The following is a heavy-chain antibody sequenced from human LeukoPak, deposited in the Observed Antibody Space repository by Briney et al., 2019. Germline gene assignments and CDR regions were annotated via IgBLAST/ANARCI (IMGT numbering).Heavy chain of an antibody. D-gene: IGHD6-19*01. CDR3: ARESIAVAGAPFDY. Sequence: GGSLSLSCAASGFTFSSYEMNWVRQAPGKGLEWVSYISSGSTIYDADSVKGRFTISRDNAKNSLYLQTNSLRAEDTAVYYCARESIAVAGAPFDYWGQGTLVTVSS. J-gene: IGHJ4*02. V-gene: IGHV3-48*03. CDR2: ISSGSTI. CDR1: GFTFSSYE.